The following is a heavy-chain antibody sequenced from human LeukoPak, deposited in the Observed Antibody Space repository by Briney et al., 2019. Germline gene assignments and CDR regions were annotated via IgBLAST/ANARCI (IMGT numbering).Heavy chain of an antibody. CDR3: GGGLGYCSSTRCPPDS. J-gene: IGHJ5*01. CDR2: IDYSGTT. V-gene: IGHV4-30-4*01. CDR1: GASITGNDQS. D-gene: IGHD2-2*01. Sequence: SSETLSLTCTVSGASITGNDQSWSWIRQPPGKGLEWIGYIDYSGTTYYNPSLKGRVNMSRDTSKNQFSLNLNSVTAADTAFYYCGGGLGYCSSTRCPPDSWGQGTLVTVSS.